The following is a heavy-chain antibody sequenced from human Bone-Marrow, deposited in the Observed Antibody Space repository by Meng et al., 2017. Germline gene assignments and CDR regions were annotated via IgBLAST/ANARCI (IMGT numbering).Heavy chain of an antibody. CDR3: ARAVGSSSWYYLDY. Sequence: LSLTCAASGFTFSDYYMSWIRQAPGKGLEWVSYISSSGSTIYYADSVKGRFTISRDNAKNSLYLQMNSLRAEDTAVYYCARAVGSSSWYYLDYWGQGTLVTVSS. CDR1: GFTFSDYY. D-gene: IGHD6-13*01. J-gene: IGHJ4*02. CDR2: ISSSGSTI. V-gene: IGHV3-11*04.